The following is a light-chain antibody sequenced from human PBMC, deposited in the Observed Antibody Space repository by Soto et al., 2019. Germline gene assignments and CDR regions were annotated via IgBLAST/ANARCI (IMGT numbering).Light chain of an antibody. J-gene: IGKJ1*01. V-gene: IGKV3-20*01. CDR1: QSVSSSY. Sequence: IVLTQSPCTLSLSTGERATLSSRASQSVSSSYLAWYQQKPGQAPRLLIYGASSRATGIPDRFSGSGSGTDFTLTISRLEPEDFAVYYCQQYNNWWTFGQGTKV. CDR2: GAS. CDR3: QQYNNWWT.